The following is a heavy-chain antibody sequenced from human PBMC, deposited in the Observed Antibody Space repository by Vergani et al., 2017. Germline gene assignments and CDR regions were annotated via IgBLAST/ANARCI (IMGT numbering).Heavy chain of an antibody. Sequence: QVQLVESGGGVVQPGRSLRLSCAASGFTFSSYGMHWVRQAPGKGLEWVAFISYDGSNKYYADSVKGRFTISRDNSKNTLYLQMNSLRAEDTAVYYCAKVSSDFWSGQGAFDIWGQGTMVTVSS. V-gene: IGHV3-30*18. CDR3: AKVSSDFWSGQGAFDI. D-gene: IGHD3-3*01. CDR1: GFTFSSYG. J-gene: IGHJ3*02. CDR2: ISYDGSNK.